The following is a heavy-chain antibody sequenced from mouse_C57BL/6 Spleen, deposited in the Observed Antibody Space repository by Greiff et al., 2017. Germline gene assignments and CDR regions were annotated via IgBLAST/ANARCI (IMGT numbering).Heavy chain of an antibody. D-gene: IGHD2-3*01. CDR3: ARSLYDGYYGWYFDV. Sequence: QVQLQQPGAELVKPGASVKLSCKASGYTFTSYWMHWVKQRPGRGLEWIGRIDPNSGGTKYNEKFKSKATLTVDKPSSTAYMQLSSLTSEDSAGYYCARSLYDGYYGWYFDVWGTGTTVTVSS. V-gene: IGHV1-72*01. J-gene: IGHJ1*03. CDR1: GYTFTSYW. CDR2: IDPNSGGT.